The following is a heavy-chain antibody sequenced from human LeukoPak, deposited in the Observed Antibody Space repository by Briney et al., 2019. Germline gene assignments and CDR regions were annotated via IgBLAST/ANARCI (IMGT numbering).Heavy chain of an antibody. J-gene: IGHJ5*02. D-gene: IGHD4-23*01. Sequence: SETLSLTCTVSGGSITSNNYYWGWIRQPPGKGLEWIGGISYGGGTHYNPSLKSRVTISVDTSKNQFSLKLRSVTATDTAVYHCATSPGADYGGRHWFDPWGQGTLVTVSS. CDR3: ATSPGADYGGRHWFDP. CDR1: GGSITSNNYY. CDR2: ISYGGGT. V-gene: IGHV4-39*01.